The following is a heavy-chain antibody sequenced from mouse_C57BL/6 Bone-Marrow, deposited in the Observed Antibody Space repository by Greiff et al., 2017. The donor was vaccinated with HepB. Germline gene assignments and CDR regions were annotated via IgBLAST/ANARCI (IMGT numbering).Heavy chain of an antibody. V-gene: IGHV5-4*01. CDR3: ARRESTMITTGHFDV. J-gene: IGHJ1*03. D-gene: IGHD2-4*01. Sequence: EVQLVESGGGLVKPGGSLKLSCAASGFTFSSYAMSWVRQTPEKRLEWVATISDGGSYTYYPDNVKGRFTISRDNAKNNLYLQMSHLKSEDTAMYYCARRESTMITTGHFDVWGTGTTVTVSS. CDR2: ISDGGSYT. CDR1: GFTFSSYA.